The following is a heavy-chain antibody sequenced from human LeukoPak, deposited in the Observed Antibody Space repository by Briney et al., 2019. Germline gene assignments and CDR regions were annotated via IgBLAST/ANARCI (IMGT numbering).Heavy chain of an antibody. D-gene: IGHD6-6*01. CDR2: ISSSSSYI. J-gene: IGHJ4*02. CDR1: GFTFSNFG. V-gene: IGHV3-21*01. Sequence: PGGSLRLSCAASGFTFSNFGIHWVRQAPGKGLEWVSSISSSSSYIYYADSVKGRFTISRDNAKNSLYLQMNSLRAEDTAVYYCARDGGYSSSSVVFDYWGQGTLVTVSS. CDR3: ARDGGYSSSSVVFDY.